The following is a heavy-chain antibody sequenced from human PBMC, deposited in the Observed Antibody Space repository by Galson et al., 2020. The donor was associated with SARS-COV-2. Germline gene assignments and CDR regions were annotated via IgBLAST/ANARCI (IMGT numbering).Heavy chain of an antibody. CDR1: GFTYSSYA. D-gene: IGHD2-21*02. J-gene: IGHJ4*02. CDR2: ISGSGGGT. Sequence: PGGSLRLSCAASGFTYSSYAMGWVRQAPGKGLEWVSTISGSGGGTNYADSVRGRFTVSRDNSKNAVFVQMNSLRAEDTAIYFCAKRGYCGGDCTGPFASYFDYWGQGALVTVSS. V-gene: IGHV3-23*01. CDR3: AKRGYCGGDCTGPFASYFDY.